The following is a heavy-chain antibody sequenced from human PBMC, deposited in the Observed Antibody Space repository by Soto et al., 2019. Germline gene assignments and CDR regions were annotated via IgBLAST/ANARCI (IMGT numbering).Heavy chain of an antibody. V-gene: IGHV4-31*03. Sequence: QVQLQESGPGLVKPSQTLSLTCTVSGGSISSGGYYWTWIRQPPGKGLEWIGYIYYSGSTYYNPSLMSRVTISVDPSKTHFSLKLSSVTAAHTAVYYCAREPSIWGQGTLVTVSS. CDR2: IYYSGST. CDR3: AREPSI. J-gene: IGHJ4*02. CDR1: GGSISSGGYY.